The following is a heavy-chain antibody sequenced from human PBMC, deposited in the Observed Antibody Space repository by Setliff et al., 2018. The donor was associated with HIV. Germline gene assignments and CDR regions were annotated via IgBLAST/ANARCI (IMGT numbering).Heavy chain of an antibody. CDR2: IYTSGST. CDR1: GGSISSGTYY. CDR3: ARENGRANYYYYYGMDV. J-gene: IGHJ6*02. Sequence: SETLSLTCTVSGGSISSGTYYWSWVRQPAGKGLEWIGRIYTSGSTNYNPSLKSRVTISLDTSKNQFSLKLSSVTAADTAVYYCARENGRANYYYYYGMDVWGQGTTVTVSS. V-gene: IGHV4-61*02.